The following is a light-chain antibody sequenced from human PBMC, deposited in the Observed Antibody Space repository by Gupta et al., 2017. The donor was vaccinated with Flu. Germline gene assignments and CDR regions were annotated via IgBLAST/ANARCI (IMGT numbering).Light chain of an antibody. CDR2: KAS. CDR1: QSRSSW. V-gene: IGKV1-5*03. CDR3: KQYVRHPLT. Sequence: STWAASVGDSVTIPCRASQSRSSWLAWYQQKPGKAPNLLIYKASNLASGVPSRFSGSGSGTDFTLKISRVEADDVATYYCKQYVRHPLTFGDGTNVEVK. J-gene: IGKJ4*01.